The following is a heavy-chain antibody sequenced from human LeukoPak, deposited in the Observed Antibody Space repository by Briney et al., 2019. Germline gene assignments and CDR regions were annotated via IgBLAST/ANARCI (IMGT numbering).Heavy chain of an antibody. CDR2: MNPNSGNT. Sequence: ASVKVSCKASGYTFTSYDINWVRQATGQGLEWMGWMNPNSGNTGYAQKFQGRVTMTRNTSISTAYMELSSLRSEDTAVYYCARGGDSVWSGQNWFDPWGQGTLVTVSS. CDR1: GYTFTSYD. V-gene: IGHV1-8*01. CDR3: ARGGDSVWSGQNWFDP. J-gene: IGHJ5*02. D-gene: IGHD3-3*01.